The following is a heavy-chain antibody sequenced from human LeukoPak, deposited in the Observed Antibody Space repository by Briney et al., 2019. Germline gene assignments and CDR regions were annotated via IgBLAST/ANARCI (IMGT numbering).Heavy chain of an antibody. V-gene: IGHV1-69*04. CDR3: ALAVAGRVGMDV. J-gene: IGHJ6*02. Sequence: TGGSLRLSCAASGFSFSSYAISWVRQAPGQGLEWMGRIIPILGIANYAQKFQGRVTITADKSTSTAYMELSSLRSEDTAVYYCALAVAGRVGMDVWGQGTTVTVSS. CDR2: IIPILGIA. CDR1: GFSFSSYA. D-gene: IGHD6-19*01.